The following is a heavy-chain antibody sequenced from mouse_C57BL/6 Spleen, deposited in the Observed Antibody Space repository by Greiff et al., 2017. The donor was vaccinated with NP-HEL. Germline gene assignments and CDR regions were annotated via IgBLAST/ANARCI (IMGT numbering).Heavy chain of an antibody. CDR2: IDPSDSYT. J-gene: IGHJ4*01. D-gene: IGHD1-1*01. CDR3: ARLVERALYYAMDY. V-gene: IGHV1-50*01. Sequence: QVQLQQPGAELVKPGASVKLSCKASGYTFTSYWMQWVKQRPGQGLEWIGEIDPSDSYTNYNQKFKGKGTLTVDTSSSTAYMQLSSLTAEDSAVYYCARLVERALYYAMDYWGQGTSVTVSS. CDR1: GYTFTSYW.